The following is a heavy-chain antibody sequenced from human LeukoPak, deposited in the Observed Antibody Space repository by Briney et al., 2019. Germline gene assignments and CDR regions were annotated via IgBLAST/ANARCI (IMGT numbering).Heavy chain of an antibody. Sequence: PGGSLRLSCAASGFTFSSYAMSWARQAPGKGLEWVSAISGSGGSTYYADSVKGRFTISRDNSKNTLYLQMNSLRAEDTAVYYCAKDHCSSTSCYETPPPHFDYWGQGTLVTVSS. CDR1: GFTFSSYA. J-gene: IGHJ4*02. D-gene: IGHD2-2*01. CDR3: AKDHCSSTSCYETPPPHFDY. CDR2: ISGSGGST. V-gene: IGHV3-23*01.